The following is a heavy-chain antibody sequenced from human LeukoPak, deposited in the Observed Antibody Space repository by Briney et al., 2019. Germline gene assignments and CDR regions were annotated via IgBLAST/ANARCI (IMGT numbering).Heavy chain of an antibody. CDR1: GFTFDDYA. CDR2: ISWNSGSI. CDR3: AKEGRVLLWFGGGDFDY. V-gene: IGHV3-9*01. D-gene: IGHD3-10*01. Sequence: GGSLRLSCAASGFTFDDYAMHWVRQAPGKGLEWVSGISWNSGSIGYADSVKGRFTISRDNAKNSLYLQMNSLRAEDTALYYCAKEGRVLLWFGGGDFDYWGQGTLVTVSS. J-gene: IGHJ4*02.